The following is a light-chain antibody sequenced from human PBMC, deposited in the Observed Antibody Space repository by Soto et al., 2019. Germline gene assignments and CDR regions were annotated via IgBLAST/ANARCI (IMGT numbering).Light chain of an antibody. V-gene: IGKV3-20*01. CDR1: QSVDSSF. Sequence: EIVLTQSPGSLSLSPGERATLSCRASQSVDSSFFAWYQKKPGQAPRLLIYGASKRATGIPDRFSGSGSGTYFTLTISRLEPEDFALYYCQQYVSSVTFGQGTKVEIK. J-gene: IGKJ1*01. CDR3: QQYVSSVT. CDR2: GAS.